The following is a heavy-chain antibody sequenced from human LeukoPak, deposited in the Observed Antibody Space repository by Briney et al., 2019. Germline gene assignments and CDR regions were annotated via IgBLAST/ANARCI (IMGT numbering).Heavy chain of an antibody. Sequence: GGSLRLSCAASGFTFSSYSMNWVRQAPGKGLEWVSFISSSSSTIYYADSVRGRFTISRDNAKNSLYLQMNSLRAEDTAVYYCARDRGGSYSAIDYWGQGTLVTVSS. J-gene: IGHJ4*02. CDR2: ISSSSSTI. CDR1: GFTFSSYS. CDR3: ARDRGGSYSAIDY. D-gene: IGHD1-26*01. V-gene: IGHV3-48*04.